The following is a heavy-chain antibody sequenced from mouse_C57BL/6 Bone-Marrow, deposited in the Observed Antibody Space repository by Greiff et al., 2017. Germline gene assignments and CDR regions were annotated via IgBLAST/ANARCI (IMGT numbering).Heavy chain of an antibody. V-gene: IGHV1-18*01. J-gene: IGHJ2*01. D-gene: IGHD4-1*01. CDR2: INPNNGGT. CDR1: GYTFTDYN. Sequence: VQLKQSGPELVKPGASVKIPCKASGYTFTDYNMDWVKQSHGKSLEWIGDINPNNGGTIYNQKFKGKATLTVDKSSSTAYMALRSLTSEDTAVYYCARRGLGRSYFDYWGRGTTLTVSS. CDR3: ARRGLGRSYFDY.